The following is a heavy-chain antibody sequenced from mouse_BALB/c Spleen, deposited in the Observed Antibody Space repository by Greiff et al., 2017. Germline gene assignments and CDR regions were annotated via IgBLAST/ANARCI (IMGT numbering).Heavy chain of an antibody. CDR3: ASTYYRYDGLYYAMDY. D-gene: IGHD2-14*01. V-gene: IGHV5-6-2*01. Sequence: EVQLVESGGGLVKLGGSLKLSCAASGFTFSSYYMSWVRQTPEKRLELVAAINSNGGSTYYPDTVKGRFTISRDNAKNTLYLQMSSLKSEDTALYYCASTYYRYDGLYYAMDYWGQGTSVTVSS. CDR2: INSNGGST. CDR1: GFTFSSYY. J-gene: IGHJ4*01.